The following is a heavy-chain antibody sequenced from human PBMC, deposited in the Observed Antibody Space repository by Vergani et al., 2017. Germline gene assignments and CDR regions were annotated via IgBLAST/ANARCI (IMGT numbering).Heavy chain of an antibody. V-gene: IGHV1-69*08. D-gene: IGHD2-15*01. J-gene: IGHJ3*02. CDR3: ARDGLVVAATGDAFDI. CDR1: GGTFSSYT. CDR2: IIPILGIA. Sequence: QVQLVQSGAEVKKPGSSVKVSCKASGGTFSSYTISWVRQAPGQGLEWMGRIIPILGIANYAQKFQGRVTITADKSTSTAYMELSSLRSEDTAVYYCARDGLVVAATGDAFDIWSQGTMVTVSS.